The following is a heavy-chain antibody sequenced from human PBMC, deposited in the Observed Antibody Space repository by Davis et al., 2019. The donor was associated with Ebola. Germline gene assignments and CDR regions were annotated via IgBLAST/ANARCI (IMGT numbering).Heavy chain of an antibody. CDR3: AKVARFFDSSGYYPFDR. Sequence: GESLKISCAASGFIFSSYVIHWVRQAPGKGLEWVAVISYEGSKKYYGDSVKGRFTISRDNSKNTLYLQMSSLRAEDTAVYYCAKVARFFDSSGYYPFDRWGQGTLVTVSS. J-gene: IGHJ4*02. V-gene: IGHV3-30-3*02. CDR2: ISYEGSKK. CDR1: GFIFSSYV. D-gene: IGHD3-22*01.